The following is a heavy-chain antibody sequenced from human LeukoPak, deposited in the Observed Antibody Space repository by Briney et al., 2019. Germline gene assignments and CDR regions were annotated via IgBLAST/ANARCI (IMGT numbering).Heavy chain of an antibody. CDR2: INHSGST. J-gene: IGHJ6*02. Sequence: SETLSPTCAVYGGSFSGYYWSWIRQPPGKGLEWIGEINHSGSTNYNPSLKSRVIISVDTSKNRFSLKLSSVTAADTAVYYCARKDYYGSYVWGQGTTVTVSS. V-gene: IGHV4-34*01. D-gene: IGHD3-10*01. CDR1: GGSFSGYY. CDR3: ARKDYYGSYV.